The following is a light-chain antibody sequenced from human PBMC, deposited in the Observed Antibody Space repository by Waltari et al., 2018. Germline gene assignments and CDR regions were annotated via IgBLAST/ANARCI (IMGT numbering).Light chain of an antibody. CDR3: CSYAGSSNIWV. J-gene: IGLJ3*02. V-gene: IGLV2-8*01. CDR2: EVT. CDR1: SSHVGGYNL. Sequence: QSALTQPPSASGSPGPSVTLSCTGTSSHVGGYNLVPWYQQHPGKAPKRMIYEVTKRPSGVPDRFSGSKSDNTASLTVSGLLADDEADYYCCSYAGSSNIWVFGGGTKLTVL.